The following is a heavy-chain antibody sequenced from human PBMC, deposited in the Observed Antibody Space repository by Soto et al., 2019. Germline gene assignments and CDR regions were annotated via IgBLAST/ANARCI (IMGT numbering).Heavy chain of an antibody. D-gene: IGHD6-25*01. CDR3: AKDLLRPGRAYGMDV. V-gene: IGHV3-30*18. Sequence: QVQLVESGGGVVQPGRSLRLSCAASGFTFSSYGMHWVRQAPGNWLEWVAVISYDGSNKYYADSVKGRFTISRDNSKNTLYLQMNSLRAEDTAVYYCAKDLLRPGRAYGMDVWGQGTTVTVSS. J-gene: IGHJ6*02. CDR2: ISYDGSNK. CDR1: GFTFSSYG.